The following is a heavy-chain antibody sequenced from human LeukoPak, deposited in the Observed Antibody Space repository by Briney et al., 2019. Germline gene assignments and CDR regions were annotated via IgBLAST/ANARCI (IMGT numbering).Heavy chain of an antibody. CDR3: ARQGSGTSYYYYTFPY. Sequence: SSETLSLTCAVYGGFLSGHYWSWIRQPPGKGLEWIGEINHSGNTNYNPSLKNRVTMSVDTSRNHVYLELNSVTAADTAVYYCARQGSGTSYYYYTFPYWGQGTLVTVSS. V-gene: IGHV4-34*01. CDR2: INHSGNT. J-gene: IGHJ4*02. D-gene: IGHD1-26*01. CDR1: GGFLSGHY.